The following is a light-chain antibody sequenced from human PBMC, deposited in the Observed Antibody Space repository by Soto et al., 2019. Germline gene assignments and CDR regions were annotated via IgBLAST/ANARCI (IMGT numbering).Light chain of an antibody. CDR1: SSDVGGYNY. CDR3: SSYTSSSTGVV. Sequence: QSALTQPASVSGSPGQSITISCTGTSSDVGGYNYVSWYQQHPGKAPKLMIYDVSNRPSGVSNRFSGSKSGNTASLTISGLQAEDEADYYCSSYTSSSTGVVFGGGIKVTVL. J-gene: IGLJ2*01. CDR2: DVS. V-gene: IGLV2-14*01.